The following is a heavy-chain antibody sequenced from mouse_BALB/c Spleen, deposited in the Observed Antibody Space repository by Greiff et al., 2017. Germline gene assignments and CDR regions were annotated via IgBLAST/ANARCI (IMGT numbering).Heavy chain of an antibody. V-gene: IGHV1-12*01. Sequence: QVQLQQPGAELVKPGASVKMSCKASGYTFTSYNMHWVKQTPGQGLEWIGAIYPGNGDTSYNQKFKGKATLTADKSSSTAYMQLSSLTSEDSAVYYCARSGYRYYAMDYWGQGTSVTVSS. D-gene: IGHD3-1*01. J-gene: IGHJ4*01. CDR1: GYTFTSYN. CDR3: ARSGYRYYAMDY. CDR2: IYPGNGDT.